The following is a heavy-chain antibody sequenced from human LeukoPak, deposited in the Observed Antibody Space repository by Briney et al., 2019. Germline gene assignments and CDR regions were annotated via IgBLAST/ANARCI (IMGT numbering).Heavy chain of an antibody. J-gene: IGHJ6*03. CDR1: GYTFTCYY. CDR3: ARDKQLDWAHYYYYYMGV. CDR2: INPNSGGT. V-gene: IGHV1-2*02. D-gene: IGHD1-1*01. Sequence: ASVKVSCKASGYTFTCYYMHWVRQAPGQGLEWMGWINPNSGGTNYAQKFQGRVTMTRDTSISTAYMELSRLRSDDTAVYYCARDKQLDWAHYYYYYMGVWGKGTTVTVSS.